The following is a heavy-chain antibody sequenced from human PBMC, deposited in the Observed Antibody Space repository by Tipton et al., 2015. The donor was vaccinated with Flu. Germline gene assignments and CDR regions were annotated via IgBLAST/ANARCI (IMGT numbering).Heavy chain of an antibody. CDR3: ARHGSGRFFDV. Sequence: LRLSCAASGFTFNSYEMNWVRQAPGKGLEWIGSIYQGDTTYYNPSLKSRVTISVGTPENQLSLTLRSVTAADTAVYYCARHGSGRFFDVWGRGTLVTVSS. CDR2: IYQGDTT. CDR1: GFTFNSYE. J-gene: IGHJ2*01. V-gene: IGHV4-38-2*01. D-gene: IGHD3-10*01.